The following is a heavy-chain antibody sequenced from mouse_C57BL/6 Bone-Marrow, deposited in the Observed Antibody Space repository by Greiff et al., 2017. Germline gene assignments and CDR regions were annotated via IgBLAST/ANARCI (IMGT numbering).Heavy chain of an antibody. CDR3: ARGLRLSNY. CDR2: IDPSDSYT. J-gene: IGHJ3*01. V-gene: IGHV1-50*01. Sequence: VQLQQSGAELVKPGASVKLSCKASGYTFTSYWMQWVKQRPGQGLEWIGEIDPSDSYTNYNQKFKGKATLTVDTSSSTAYMQLSSLTSEDSAVYYCARGLRLSNYWGQGTLVTVSA. D-gene: IGHD3-2*02. CDR1: GYTFTSYW.